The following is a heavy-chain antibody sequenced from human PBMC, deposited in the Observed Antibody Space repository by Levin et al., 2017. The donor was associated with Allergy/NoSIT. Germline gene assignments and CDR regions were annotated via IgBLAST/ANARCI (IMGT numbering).Heavy chain of an antibody. J-gene: IGHJ3*02. V-gene: IGHV3-30*03. D-gene: IGHD3-22*01. CDR1: GFTFSSYG. CDR3: ATLWLPPGGLNYYERRGRAFDI. Sequence: PGGSLRLSCAASGFTFSSYGMHWVRQAPGKGLEWVAVISYDGSNKYYADSVKGRFTISRDNSKNTLYLQMNSLRAEDTAVYYCATLWLPPGGLNYYERRGRAFDIWGQGTMVTVSS. CDR2: ISYDGSNK.